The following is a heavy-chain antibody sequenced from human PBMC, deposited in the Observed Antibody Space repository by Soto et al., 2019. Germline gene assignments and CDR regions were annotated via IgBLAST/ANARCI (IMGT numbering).Heavy chain of an antibody. CDR2: INHSGST. CDR1: GGSFSGYY. D-gene: IGHD2-2*01. V-gene: IGHV4-34*01. J-gene: IGHJ6*03. Sequence: SETLSLTCAVYGGSFSGYYWSWIRQPPGKGLEWIGEINHSGSTNYNPSLKSRVTISVDTSKNQFSLKLSSVTAADTAVYYCARGVDQLLSRMPIYYYYYMDVWGKGTTVTVSS. CDR3: ARGVDQLLSRMPIYYYYYMDV.